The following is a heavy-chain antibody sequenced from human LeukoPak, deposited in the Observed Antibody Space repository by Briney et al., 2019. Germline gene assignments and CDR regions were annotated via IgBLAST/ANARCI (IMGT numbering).Heavy chain of an antibody. J-gene: IGHJ4*02. V-gene: IGHV3-7*03. CDR2: IKQDGSVK. CDR3: AKDLEDYYDSSGY. CDR1: GLPFRTFW. D-gene: IGHD3-22*01. Sequence: GGSLRLSCAASGLPFRTFWMTWFRQAPGKGLEGVANIKQDGSVKYYVDSVQGRFTISRDNAKNSLYLQMNSLRAEDTAVYYCAKDLEDYYDSSGYWGQGTLVTVSS.